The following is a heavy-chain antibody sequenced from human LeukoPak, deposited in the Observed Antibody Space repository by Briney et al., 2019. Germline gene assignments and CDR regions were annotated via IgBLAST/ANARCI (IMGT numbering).Heavy chain of an antibody. CDR2: IKQDGTEK. J-gene: IGHJ4*02. V-gene: IGHV3-7*01. D-gene: IGHD3-3*01. Sequence: GGSLRLSCAASGFSFSSDWMTWVRQAPGKGLEWVANIKQDGTEKYSVDSVKGRFTISRDNAKNSLYLQMNSVRAEDTAVYYCVRDFRFLDDYWGQGTLVSVSS. CDR3: VRDFRFLDDY. CDR1: GFSFSSDW.